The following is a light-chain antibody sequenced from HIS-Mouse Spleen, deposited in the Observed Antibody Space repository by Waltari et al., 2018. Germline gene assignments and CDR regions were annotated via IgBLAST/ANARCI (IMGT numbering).Light chain of an antibody. J-gene: IGLJ2*01. CDR3: CSYAGSYVV. CDR2: DVS. V-gene: IGLV2-11*01. Sequence: QSALTQPRSVSGSPGQSVTISCTGTSSDVGGYNYVSWYQQHPGKAPKLMIYDVSKRPSGFSDLFSGSKSGNTASLTISGLQAEDEADYYCCSYAGSYVVFGGGTKLTVL. CDR1: SSDVGGYNY.